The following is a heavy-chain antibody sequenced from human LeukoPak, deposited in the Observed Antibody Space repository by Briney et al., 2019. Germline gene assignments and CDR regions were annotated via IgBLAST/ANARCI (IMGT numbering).Heavy chain of an antibody. CDR2: IYHSGST. V-gene: IGHV4-30-2*01. Sequence: TASQTLSLTCAVSGGSISSGGYSWSWIRQPPGKGLEWIGYIYHSGSTCYNPSLKSRVTIPVDRSKNQFSLKLSSVTAADTAVYYCAGSGWYLASFDYWGQGTLVTVSS. D-gene: IGHD6-19*01. CDR3: AGSGWYLASFDY. CDR1: GGSISSGGYS. J-gene: IGHJ4*02.